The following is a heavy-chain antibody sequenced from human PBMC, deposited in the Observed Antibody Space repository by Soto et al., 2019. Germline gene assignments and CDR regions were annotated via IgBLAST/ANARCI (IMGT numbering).Heavy chain of an antibody. CDR3: THCSGESCHGGYFGMDV. CDR2: INSDGTTT. CDR1: GFTFSGYW. Sequence: EAQVVESGGGVVQPGGSLRLSCAGSGFTFSGYWMHWVRQSPGKGLVWVSRINSDGTTTAYADSVKGRFTISGDNSKNTLYLQMSSLRAEDTAVYYCTHCSGESCHGGYFGMDVWGQGTTVTVSS. D-gene: IGHD2-15*01. V-gene: IGHV3-74*01. J-gene: IGHJ6*02.